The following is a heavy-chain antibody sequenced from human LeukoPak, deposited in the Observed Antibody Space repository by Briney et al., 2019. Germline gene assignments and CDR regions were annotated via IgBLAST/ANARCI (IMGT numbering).Heavy chain of an antibody. J-gene: IGHJ3*02. Sequence: ASVKVSCKASGYTFNDYYIHWVRQAPGQGLEWMGGIIPIFGTANYAQKFQGRVTITADESTSTAYMELSSLRSEDTAVYYCARDRGQWLVRDAFDIWGQGTMVTVSS. CDR3: ARDRGQWLVRDAFDI. CDR1: GYTFNDYY. D-gene: IGHD6-19*01. CDR2: IIPIFGTA. V-gene: IGHV1-69*13.